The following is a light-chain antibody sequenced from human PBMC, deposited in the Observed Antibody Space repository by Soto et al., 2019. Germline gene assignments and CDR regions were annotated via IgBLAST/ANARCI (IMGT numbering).Light chain of an antibody. Sequence: EIVLTQSPDTLSLSPGERATLSCRASQSVSSDYLVWYQQRPGQAPRLLIYGASRRATGIPERFSGSGSGTEFTLTINSLQPDDFATYYCQQYYTYSTFGQGTKVDIK. CDR2: GAS. CDR3: QQYYTYST. J-gene: IGKJ1*01. V-gene: IGKV3-20*01. CDR1: QSVSSDY.